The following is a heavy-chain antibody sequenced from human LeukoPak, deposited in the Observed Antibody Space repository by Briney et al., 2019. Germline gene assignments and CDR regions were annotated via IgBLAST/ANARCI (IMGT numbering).Heavy chain of an antibody. CDR2: INTNTGNP. CDR1: GYTFTSYA. J-gene: IGHJ4*02. V-gene: IGHV7-4-1*02. CDR3: AREYCSSTSCLFDY. D-gene: IGHD2-2*01. Sequence: ASVKVSCTASGYTFTSYAMNWVRQAPGQGLEWMEWINTNTGNPTYAQGFTGRFVFSLDTSVSTAYLQISSLKAEDTAVYYCAREYCSSTSCLFDYWGQGTLVTVSS.